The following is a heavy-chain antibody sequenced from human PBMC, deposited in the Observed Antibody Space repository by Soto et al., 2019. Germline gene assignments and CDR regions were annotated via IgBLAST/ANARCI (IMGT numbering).Heavy chain of an antibody. Sequence: QVQLVQSGAEVKKPGDTVKVSCKASGYTFTSYDINWVRLATEQGLEWMGWMNPNSGNTAYAQKFQGRVTMTRNTSISTAYMELSSLRSEDTAVYYCARLKQDYAVAWGQGTLVTVSS. CDR2: MNPNSGNT. V-gene: IGHV1-8*01. J-gene: IGHJ5*02. CDR3: ARLKQDYAVA. CDR1: GYTFTSYD. D-gene: IGHD3-16*01.